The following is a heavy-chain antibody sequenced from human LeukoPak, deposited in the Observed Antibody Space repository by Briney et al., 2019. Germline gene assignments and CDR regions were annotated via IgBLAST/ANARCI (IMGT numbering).Heavy chain of an antibody. D-gene: IGHD4-17*01. CDR2: IYYSGST. CDR1: GGSISSYY. J-gene: IGHJ4*02. CDR3: ARGSRYGDHVLY. Sequence: PSETLSLTCTVSGGSISSYYWSWIRQPPGKGLEWIGYIYYSGSTNYNPSLKSRVTISVDTSKNQFSLKLSSVTAADTAVYYCARGSRYGDHVLYWGQGTLVTVSS. V-gene: IGHV4-59*01.